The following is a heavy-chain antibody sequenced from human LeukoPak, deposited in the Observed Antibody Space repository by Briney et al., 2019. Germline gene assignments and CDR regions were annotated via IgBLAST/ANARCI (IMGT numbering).Heavy chain of an antibody. D-gene: IGHD1-7*01. CDR1: GGSISSGGYY. J-gene: IGHJ4*02. V-gene: IGHV4-31*03. CDR3: AVVHNWNYEVGY. CDR2: IYYSGST. Sequence: KTSETLSLTCTVPGGSISSGGYYWSWIRQHPGKGLEWIGYIYYSGSTYYNPSLKSRVTISVDTSKNQFSLKLSSVTAADTAVYYCAVVHNWNYEVGYWGQGTLVTVSS.